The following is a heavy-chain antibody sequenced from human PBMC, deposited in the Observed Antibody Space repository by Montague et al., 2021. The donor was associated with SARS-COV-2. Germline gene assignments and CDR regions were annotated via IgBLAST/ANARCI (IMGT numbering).Heavy chain of an antibody. J-gene: IGHJ3*01. CDR3: ARKMDSSFDV. CDR2: TYYRSKWYN. Sequence: IRQPPSRGLDWLPSTYYRSKWYNDSAPSVSGRATVKPDTSRNQFSLHLDSVTPEDTALYFCARKMDSSFDVWGKGTMVIVSS. D-gene: IGHD2-2*03. V-gene: IGHV6-1*01.